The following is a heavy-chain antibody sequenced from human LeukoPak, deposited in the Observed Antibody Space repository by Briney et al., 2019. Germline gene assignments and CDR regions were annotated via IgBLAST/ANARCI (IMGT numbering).Heavy chain of an antibody. CDR1: GFTFSSYW. J-gene: IGHJ4*02. CDR3: ARKTDIVATTLSFDY. V-gene: IGHV3-23*01. Sequence: GGSLRLSCAASGFTFSSYWMSWVRQAPGKGLEWVSGISGSSDSTNYADSVKGRFTISRDNSKNTLYLQMNNLRAEDTAVYYCARKTDIVATTLSFDYWGQGTLVTVSS. D-gene: IGHD5-12*01. CDR2: ISGSSDST.